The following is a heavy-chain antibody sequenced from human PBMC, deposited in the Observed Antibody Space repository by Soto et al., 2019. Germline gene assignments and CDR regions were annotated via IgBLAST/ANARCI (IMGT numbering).Heavy chain of an antibody. D-gene: IGHD3-10*01. Sequence: SETLSLTCAVSGGSISGSNWWSWVRQPPGKGLEWIGEIYHSGSTNYNPSLKSRVTISVDKSKNQFSLKLSSVTAADTAVYYCAGGYGSGSYYDYYGMDVWGQGATVTVSS. CDR1: GGSISGSNW. CDR3: AGGYGSGSYYDYYGMDV. V-gene: IGHV4-4*02. J-gene: IGHJ6*02. CDR2: IYHSGST.